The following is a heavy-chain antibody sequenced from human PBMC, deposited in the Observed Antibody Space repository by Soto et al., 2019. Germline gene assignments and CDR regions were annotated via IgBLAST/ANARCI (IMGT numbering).Heavy chain of an antibody. V-gene: IGHV1-69*06. D-gene: IGHD1-1*01. CDR3: ARDPHPISAVQLERGLGD. J-gene: IGHJ4*02. CDR2: IIPIFGTA. CDR1: GGTFSSYA. Sequence: QVQLVQSGAEVKKPGSSVKVSCKAYGGTFSSYAISWVRQAPGQGLEWMGGIIPIFGTANYAQKFQGRVKSTADKSTSTAYMELSSLRSEDTAVYYCARDPHPISAVQLERGLGDWGQGTLVTVSS.